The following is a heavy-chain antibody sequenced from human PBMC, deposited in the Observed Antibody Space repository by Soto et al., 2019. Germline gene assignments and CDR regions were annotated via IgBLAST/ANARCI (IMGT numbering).Heavy chain of an antibody. CDR2: IYPGGSDT. CDR3: ARASCSGGSCYSDAFDI. V-gene: IGHV5-51*01. D-gene: IGHD2-15*01. J-gene: IGHJ3*02. CDR1: GYSFTSYW. Sequence: PGESLKISCKGSGYSFTSYWIGWVRQMPGKGLEWMGIIYPGGSDTRYSPSFQGQVTISADKSISTAYLQWSSLKASDTAMYYCARASCSGGSCYSDAFDIWGQGTMVTVSS.